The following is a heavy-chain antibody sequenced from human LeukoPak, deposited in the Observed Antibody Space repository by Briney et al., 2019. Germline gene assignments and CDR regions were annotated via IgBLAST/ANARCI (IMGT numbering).Heavy chain of an antibody. J-gene: IGHJ3*02. D-gene: IGHD3-9*01. CDR2: IWYDGSNK. CDR1: GFTFSSYG. Sequence: GGSLRLSCAASGFTFSSYGMHWVRQAPGKGLEWVAVIWYDGSNKYYADSVKGRFTISRDNSKNSLYLQMNSLRAEDTAVYYCARDRDDILTGYSPDAFDIWGQGTMVTVSS. CDR3: ARDRDDILTGYSPDAFDI. V-gene: IGHV3-33*01.